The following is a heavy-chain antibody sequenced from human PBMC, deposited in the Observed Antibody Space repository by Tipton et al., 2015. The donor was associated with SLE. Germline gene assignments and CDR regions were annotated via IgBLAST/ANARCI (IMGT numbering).Heavy chain of an antibody. CDR1: GGSISSDY. D-gene: IGHD3-10*01. CDR3: AGTYYYGSGTAFDI. CDR2: IYTSGST. J-gene: IGHJ3*02. Sequence: GLVKPSETLSLTCTVSGGSISSDYWSWIRQSPGKGLEWIGYIYTSGSTNYNPSLKSRVAISVDTSKNQFSLKLSSATAADTAVYYCAGTYYYGSGTAFDIWGQGSMVTVSS. V-gene: IGHV4-4*09.